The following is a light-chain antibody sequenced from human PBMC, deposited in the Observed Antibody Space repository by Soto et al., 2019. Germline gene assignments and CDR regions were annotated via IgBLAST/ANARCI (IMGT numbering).Light chain of an antibody. Sequence: EIVLTQSPGTLSLSPGERGTLSCRASQSVNRGYLAWYQQKPGQAPRLLIYAASARATGTPDRFSGSGSGTDFTLTISRLEPEDFAVYYCQCHEGSPVMYTFGQGTKLEIK. J-gene: IGKJ2*01. V-gene: IGKV3-20*01. CDR3: QCHEGSPVMYT. CDR1: QSVNRGY. CDR2: AAS.